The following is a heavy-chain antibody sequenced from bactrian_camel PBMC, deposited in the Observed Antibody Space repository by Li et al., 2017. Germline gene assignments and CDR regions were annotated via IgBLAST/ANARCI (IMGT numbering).Heavy chain of an antibody. J-gene: IGHJ4*01. CDR2: IAVDRSA. CDR1: VWVYCTYD. Sequence: HVQLVESGGGSVQAGGSLRLSCVASVWVYCTYDMSWYRQAPGKEREFVSRIAVDRSATYADSVKGRFTIPQDNAKNTVYLQMNSLKPEDTAMYYCAANFGPYCSGPYLARRANFLGQGTQVTVS. D-gene: IGHD2*01. V-gene: IGHV3S53*01.